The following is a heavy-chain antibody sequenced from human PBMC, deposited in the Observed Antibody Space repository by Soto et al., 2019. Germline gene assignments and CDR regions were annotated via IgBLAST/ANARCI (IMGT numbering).Heavy chain of an antibody. Sequence: QAQLVQSGAEVKEPGASVKVSCKASGYTFTNYDISWVRQATGQGLEWMGWMNPNSANTGYAQKFQGRVSMTRDTSTNTAYMEQSSLRSEDTAIYYCARMATSGTLNWFDPWGQGTLVTVSS. V-gene: IGHV1-8*01. CDR3: ARMATSGTLNWFDP. CDR2: MNPNSANT. CDR1: GYTFTNYD. D-gene: IGHD1-26*01. J-gene: IGHJ5*02.